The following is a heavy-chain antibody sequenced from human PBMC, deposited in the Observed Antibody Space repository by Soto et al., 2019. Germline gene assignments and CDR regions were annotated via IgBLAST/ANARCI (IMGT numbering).Heavy chain of an antibody. CDR3: ARESQDLTSTFDY. V-gene: IGHV3-21*06. J-gene: IGHJ4*02. CDR2: ISSTTNYI. Sequence: GSLRLSCAASGFTFTRYSMNWVRQAPGKGLEWVSSISSTTNYIYYGDSMKGRFTISRDNAKNSLYLEMNSLRAEDTAVYYCARESQDLTSTFDYWGQGTLVTVSS. CDR1: GFTFTRYS.